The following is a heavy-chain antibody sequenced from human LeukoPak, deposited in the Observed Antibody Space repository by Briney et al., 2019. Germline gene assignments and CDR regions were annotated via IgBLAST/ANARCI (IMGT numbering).Heavy chain of an antibody. CDR3: AKASGQAGYCSSTSCHYTFDY. J-gene: IGHJ4*02. D-gene: IGHD2-2*01. CDR2: IRYDGSNK. V-gene: IGHV3-30*02. Sequence: PGGSLRLSCAASGFTFSSYGMHWVRQAPGKGLEWVAFIRYDGSNKYYADSVKGRFTISRGNSKNTLYLQMNSLRAEDTAVYYCAKASGQAGYCSSTSCHYTFDYWGQGTLVTVSS. CDR1: GFTFSSYG.